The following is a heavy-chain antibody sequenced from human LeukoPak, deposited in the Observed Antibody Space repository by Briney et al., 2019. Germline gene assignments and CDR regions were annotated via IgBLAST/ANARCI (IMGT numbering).Heavy chain of an antibody. CDR3: GACRSTSCLYYYYMDV. CDR1: GGSISSYY. V-gene: IGHV4-4*07. D-gene: IGHD2-2*01. CDR2: IYTSGST. Sequence: SETLSLTCTVSGGSISSYYWSWIRQPAGKGLEWIGRIYTSGSTNYNPSLKSRVTMSVDTSKNQFSLKLSSVTAAATAVYYCGACRSTSCLYYYYMDVWGKGPTVTASS. J-gene: IGHJ6*03.